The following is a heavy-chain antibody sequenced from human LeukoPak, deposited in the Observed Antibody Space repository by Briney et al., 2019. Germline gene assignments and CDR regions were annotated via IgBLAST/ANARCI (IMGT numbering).Heavy chain of an antibody. J-gene: IGHJ4*02. V-gene: IGHV7-4-1*02. Sequence: ASVKVSCQACGYTFTSYAMHWVRQPPGQGLEWMGWINNNTGNTTYAQGFTGRFVFSLDTSVSTAYLKISSLRAEDTAVYYCARDLPFDYWGQGTLVTVSS. CDR1: GYTFTSYA. CDR2: INNNTGNT. CDR3: ARDLPFDY.